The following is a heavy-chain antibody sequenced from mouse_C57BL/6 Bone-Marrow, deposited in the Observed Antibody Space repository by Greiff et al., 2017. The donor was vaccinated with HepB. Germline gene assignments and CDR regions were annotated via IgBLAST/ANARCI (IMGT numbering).Heavy chain of an antibody. CDR1: GFNIKDDY. CDR2: IDPENGDT. J-gene: IGHJ1*03. CDR3: TFYYGSSVWYFDV. V-gene: IGHV14-4*01. Sequence: VQLQQSGAELVRPGASVKLSCTASGFNIKDDYMHWVKQRPEQGLEWIGWIDPENGDTEYASKFQGKATITADTSSNTAYLQLSSLTSEDTAVYYCTFYYGSSVWYFDVWGTGTTGTVSS. D-gene: IGHD1-1*01.